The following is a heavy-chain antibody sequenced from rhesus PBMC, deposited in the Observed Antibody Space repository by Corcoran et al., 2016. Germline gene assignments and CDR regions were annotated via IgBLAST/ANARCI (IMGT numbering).Heavy chain of an antibody. J-gene: IGHJ4*01. CDR3: ARHIAAARHFDY. CDR1: GDSVSSNY. V-gene: IGHV4-169*01. CDR2: VYGSGRRT. Sequence: QLQLQESGPGLVKPSETLSVTCAVSGDSVSSNYWSWIRQPPGKGLEWIGRVYGSGRRTNYNPSLKSRVTLSVDTSKKQVSLKLRSVTAADTAVYYCARHIAAARHFDYWGQGVLVTVSS. D-gene: IGHD6-25*01.